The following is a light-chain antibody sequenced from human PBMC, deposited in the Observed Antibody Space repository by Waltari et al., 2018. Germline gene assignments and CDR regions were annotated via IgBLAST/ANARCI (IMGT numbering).Light chain of an antibody. CDR3: HSRDASGVGGS. CDR2: DKN. Sequence: SSELTQDPAVSVAMGQTVRITCPGDSLRSYHASWYQQRPGQAPILVLYDKNNRPSGVPDRFSGSSSDNTASLTITGAQAEDEASYYCHSRDASGVGGSFGGGTKLTVL. CDR1: SLRSYH. J-gene: IGLJ2*01. V-gene: IGLV3-19*01.